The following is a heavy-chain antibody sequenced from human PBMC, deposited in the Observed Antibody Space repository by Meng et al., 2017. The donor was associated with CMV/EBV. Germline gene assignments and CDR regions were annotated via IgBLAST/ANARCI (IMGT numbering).Heavy chain of an antibody. J-gene: IGHJ4*02. D-gene: IGHD5-18*01. CDR2: INHSGST. Sequence: SETLSLTCAVYGGSFSGYYWSWIRQPPGKGLEWIGEINHSGSTNYNPSLKSRVTISVDTSKNQFSLKLSSVTAVDTAVYYCARASYGRSPFYYWGQGTLVTVSS. CDR3: ARASYGRSPFYY. V-gene: IGHV4-34*01. CDR1: GGSFSGYY.